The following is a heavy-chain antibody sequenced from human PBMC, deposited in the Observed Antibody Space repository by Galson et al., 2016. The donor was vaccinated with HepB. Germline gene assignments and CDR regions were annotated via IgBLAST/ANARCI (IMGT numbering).Heavy chain of an antibody. CDR3: VREDNLGHPAWADF. Sequence: SLRLSCATSGFTFSSQSMSWARQAPGKGLEWVSSINSVGSYIFYADSVKGRFTISRDNAKDSLYLQMNSMRVEETAGYICVREDNLGHPAWADFWGQGTLVTVSS. CDR1: GFTFSSQS. D-gene: IGHD1-26*01. J-gene: IGHJ4*02. CDR2: INSVGSYI. V-gene: IGHV3-21*01.